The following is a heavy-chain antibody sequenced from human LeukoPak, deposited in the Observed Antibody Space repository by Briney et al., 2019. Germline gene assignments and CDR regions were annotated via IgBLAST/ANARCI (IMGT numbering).Heavy chain of an antibody. Sequence: ASVKVSCKASGGTFSSYAISWVRQAPGQGLEWMGGIIPIFGTANYAQKFQGRVTITGDDSTSTAYMELSSLRYEDTAVYYCARVAGALAPYWGQGTLVTVSS. D-gene: IGHD6-19*01. CDR3: ARVAGALAPY. J-gene: IGHJ4*02. V-gene: IGHV1-69*13. CDR2: IIPIFGTA. CDR1: GGTFSSYA.